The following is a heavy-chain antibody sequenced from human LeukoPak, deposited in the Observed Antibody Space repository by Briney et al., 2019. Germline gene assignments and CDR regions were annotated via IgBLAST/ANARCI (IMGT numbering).Heavy chain of an antibody. J-gene: IGHJ4*02. V-gene: IGHV3-21*01. D-gene: IGHD3-16*02. CDR2: ISSSSSYI. CDR1: GFTFSSYS. Sequence: GGSLRLSCAASGFTFSSYSMNWVRQAPGKGLEWVSSISSSSSYIYYADSVKGRFTISSDNAKNPLYLQMNSLRAEDTAVYYCARALGELSQIDYWGQGTLVTVSS. CDR3: ARALGELSQIDY.